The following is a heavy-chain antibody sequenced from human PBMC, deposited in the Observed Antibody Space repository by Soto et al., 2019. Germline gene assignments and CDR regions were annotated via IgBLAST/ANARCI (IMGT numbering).Heavy chain of an antibody. CDR1: GITLSGNW. J-gene: IGHJ4*02. Sequence: EVQLVESGGGLVQPGGSLRLSCAASGITLSGNWMHWVRQAPGKGLLWVSRINSDGSSTSYADFVKGRFTISRDNSKNALYLKMNGLRVDDTAVYYCSKLLEWPSGYYSEAYWGQGTLVTVSS. D-gene: IGHD3-9*01. V-gene: IGHV3-74*01. CDR3: SKLLEWPSGYYSEAY. CDR2: INSDGSST.